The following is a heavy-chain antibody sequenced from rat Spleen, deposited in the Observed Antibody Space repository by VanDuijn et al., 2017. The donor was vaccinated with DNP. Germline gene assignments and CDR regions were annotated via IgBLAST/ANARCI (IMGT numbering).Heavy chain of an antibody. D-gene: IGHD1-11*01. V-gene: IGHV5-7*01. CDR3: TSNPHVRTTAPSVWLAPYSESYY. Sequence: EVLLVESDGGLVQPGRSLKLSCAVSGFTFSDYYMAWVRQAPAKGLEWVATISYNGGTPYYRDSVKGRFTISRDNAQSTLYLQMDSLRSEDTATYYCTSNPHVRTTAPSVWLAPYSESYY. CDR2: ISYNGGTP. CDR1: GFTFSDYY. J-gene: IGHJ4*01.